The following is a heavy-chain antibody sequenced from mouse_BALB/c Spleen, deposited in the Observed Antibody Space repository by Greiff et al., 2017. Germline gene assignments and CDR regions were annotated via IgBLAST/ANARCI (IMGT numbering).Heavy chain of an antibody. CDR3: ARDYYYGSSSPFDY. CDR2: ISSGSSTI. D-gene: IGHD1-1*01. Sequence: EVMLVESGGGLVQPGGSRKLSCAASGFTFSSFGMHWVRQAPEKGLEWVAYISSGSSTIYYADTVKGRFTISRDNPKNTLFLQMTSLRSEDTAMYYCARDYYYGSSSPFDYWGQGTTLTVSS. CDR1: GFTFSSFG. V-gene: IGHV5-17*02. J-gene: IGHJ2*01.